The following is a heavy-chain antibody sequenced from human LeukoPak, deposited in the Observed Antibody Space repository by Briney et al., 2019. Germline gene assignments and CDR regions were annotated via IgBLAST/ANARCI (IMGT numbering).Heavy chain of an antibody. CDR1: GFTFSSYA. CDR2: ISGSGGST. V-gene: IGHV3-23*01. J-gene: IGHJ4*02. CDR3: AKDIIVVVVAANLGGDY. Sequence: PGGSLRLSCAASGFTFSSYAMSWVRQAPGKGLEWVSAISGSGGSTYYADSVKGRFTISRDNSKNTLYLQMNSLRAEDTAVYYCAKDIIVVVVAANLGGDYWGQGTPVTVSS. D-gene: IGHD2-15*01.